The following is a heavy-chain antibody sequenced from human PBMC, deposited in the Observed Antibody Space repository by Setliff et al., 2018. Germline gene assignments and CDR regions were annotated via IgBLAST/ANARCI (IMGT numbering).Heavy chain of an antibody. CDR3: TVYNTGSSKDHF. Sequence: SETLSLTCTVSGGSISSHYWSWIRQPPGKGLEWIGSIYYSGSTNYNPSLKSRVTISVDTSKNQFSLKLTSVTAADTALYYCTVYNTGSSKDHFWGQGTPVTVSS. CDR2: IYYSGST. V-gene: IGHV4-59*03. D-gene: IGHD2-8*02. J-gene: IGHJ4*02. CDR1: GGSISSHY.